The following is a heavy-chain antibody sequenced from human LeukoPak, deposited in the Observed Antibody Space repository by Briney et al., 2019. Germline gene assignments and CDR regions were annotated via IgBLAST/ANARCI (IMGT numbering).Heavy chain of an antibody. V-gene: IGHV4-59*01. Sequence: PSETLSLTCTVSGGSISSYYWSWIRQPPGKGLEWIGYIYYSGSTNYNPSLKSRVTISVDTSKNRFSLKLSSVTAADTAVYYCARSYDSWSGYFSWGQGTLVTVSS. CDR2: IYYSGST. CDR1: GGSISSYY. D-gene: IGHD3-3*01. J-gene: IGHJ5*02. CDR3: ARSYDSWSGYFS.